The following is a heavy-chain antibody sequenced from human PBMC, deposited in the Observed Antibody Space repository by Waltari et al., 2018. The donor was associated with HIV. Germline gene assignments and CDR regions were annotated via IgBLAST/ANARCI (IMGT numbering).Heavy chain of an antibody. Sequence: QEQLVQSGAEVKKPGSSVKVSCKASGGPFSSNSISWVRQAPGQGLEWMGNRSRVFESTTYAQKFHGRLTISADESTSTVFTELSSLSFDDTAVYYCARGSSGSYRWFDPWGHGTLVTVSS. CDR1: GGPFSSNS. CDR3: ARGSSGSYRWFDP. CDR2: RSRVFEST. V-gene: IGHV1-69*15. D-gene: IGHD1-26*01. J-gene: IGHJ5*02.